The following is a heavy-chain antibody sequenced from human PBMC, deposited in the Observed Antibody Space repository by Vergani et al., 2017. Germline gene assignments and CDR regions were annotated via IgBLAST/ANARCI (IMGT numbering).Heavy chain of an antibody. CDR3: ARRPLGGNSVFGFDY. J-gene: IGHJ4*02. Sequence: EVQLVQSGAEVKKPGESLKISCKGSAYSFTSYWIAWVRQMPGKGLEWMGIIYPGDSDTRYSPSFQGQVTISADKSISTAYLQWSSLTASDTAMYYCARRPLGGNSVFGFDYWGQGTLVTVSS. CDR1: AYSFTSYW. V-gene: IGHV5-51*01. CDR2: IYPGDSDT. D-gene: IGHD4-23*01.